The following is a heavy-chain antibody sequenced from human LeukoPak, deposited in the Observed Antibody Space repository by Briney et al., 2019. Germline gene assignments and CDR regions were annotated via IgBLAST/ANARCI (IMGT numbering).Heavy chain of an antibody. Sequence: PGGSLRLSCAASGFTFINYAMSWVRQAPGKGLEWVSDISGSGGSTYYADSVKGRFTISRDNAKNSLYLQMNSLRAEDTAVYYCARPGLWELLNNWGQGTLVTVSS. CDR3: ARPGLWELLNN. D-gene: IGHD1-26*01. CDR1: GFTFINYA. J-gene: IGHJ4*02. V-gene: IGHV3-23*01. CDR2: ISGSGGST.